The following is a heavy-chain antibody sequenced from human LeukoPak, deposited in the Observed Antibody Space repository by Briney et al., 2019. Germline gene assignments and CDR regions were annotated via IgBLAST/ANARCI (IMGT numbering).Heavy chain of an antibody. D-gene: IGHD2-21*02. CDR3: ARAGGDYAFDI. CDR1: GFTFSNYA. Sequence: GGSLRLSCAASGFTFSNYAMSWVRQAPGKGLEWVSSISSSSSYIYYADSVKGRFTISRDNAKNSLYLQMNSLRAEDTAVYYCARAGGDYAFDIWGQGTMVTVSS. J-gene: IGHJ3*02. CDR2: ISSSSSYI. V-gene: IGHV3-21*01.